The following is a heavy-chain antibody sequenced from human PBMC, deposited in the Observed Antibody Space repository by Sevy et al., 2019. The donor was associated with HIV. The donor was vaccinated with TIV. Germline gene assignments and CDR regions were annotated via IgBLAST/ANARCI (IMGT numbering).Heavy chain of an antibody. CDR3: ARAGYYYGSGSYQEYYGMDV. V-gene: IGHV3-11*01. CDR2: ISSSGSTI. J-gene: IGHJ6*02. D-gene: IGHD3-10*01. Sequence: GSLRLSCAASGFTFSDYYMSWIRQAPGKGLEWVSYISSSGSTIYYADSVKGRFTISRDNAKNSLYLQMNGLRAEDTAVYYCARAGYYYGSGSYQEYYGMDVWGQGTTVTVSS. CDR1: GFTFSDYY.